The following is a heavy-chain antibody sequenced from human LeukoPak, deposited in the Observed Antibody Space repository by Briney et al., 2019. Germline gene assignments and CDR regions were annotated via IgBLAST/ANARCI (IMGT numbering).Heavy chain of an antibody. J-gene: IGHJ4*02. CDR2: INSDGSWT. Sequence: GGSLRLSCAASGNYWMHWVRQAPGKGLVWVSHINSDGSWTSYADSVKGRFTISIDNAKNTVYLQMNSLRAEDTAVYYCVSFYETYWGRGTLVTVSS. V-gene: IGHV3-74*01. D-gene: IGHD2/OR15-2a*01. CDR1: GNYW. CDR3: VSFYETY.